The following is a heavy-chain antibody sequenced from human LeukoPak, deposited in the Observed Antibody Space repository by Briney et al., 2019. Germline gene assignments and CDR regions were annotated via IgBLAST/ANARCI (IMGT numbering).Heavy chain of an antibody. CDR1: GLTVSSSY. V-gene: IGHV3-66*01. Sequence: GGSLRLSCAASGLTVSSSYMSWVRRAPGKGLEWVSVIYSGGTTYYADSVKGRFTISRDNSKSTLSLQMNSLRAEDTAVYYCARESETSYAFDIWGQGTMVTVSS. CDR3: ARESETSYAFDI. J-gene: IGHJ3*02. CDR2: IYSGGTT.